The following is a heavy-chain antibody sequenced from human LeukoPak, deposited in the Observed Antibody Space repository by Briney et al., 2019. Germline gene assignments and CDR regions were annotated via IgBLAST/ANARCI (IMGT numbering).Heavy chain of an antibody. CDR2: ISYDGSNK. D-gene: IGHD6-13*01. V-gene: IGHV3-30-3*01. CDR1: GFTFSSYA. J-gene: IGHJ3*02. Sequence: LPGRSLRLSCAASGFTFSSYAMHWVRQAPGKGLEWVAVISYDGSNKYYADSVKGRFTISRDNSKNTLYLQMNSLRAEDTAVYYCARDSGTEGAFDIWGQGTMVTASS. CDR3: ARDSGTEGAFDI.